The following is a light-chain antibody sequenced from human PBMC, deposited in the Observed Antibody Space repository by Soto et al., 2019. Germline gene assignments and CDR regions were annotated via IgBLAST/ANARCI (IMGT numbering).Light chain of an antibody. CDR2: DVS. Sequence: QSALTQPASVTGSHGQSITISCTGTSSDVGGYNSVSWFQQYPGKAPRLVIYDVSDRPSGVSNRISGSKSGNTASLTISGLQAEDEADYYCNSYTSRGTYVFGTGTKVTVL. CDR3: NSYTSRGTYV. CDR1: SSDVGGYNS. V-gene: IGLV2-14*01. J-gene: IGLJ1*01.